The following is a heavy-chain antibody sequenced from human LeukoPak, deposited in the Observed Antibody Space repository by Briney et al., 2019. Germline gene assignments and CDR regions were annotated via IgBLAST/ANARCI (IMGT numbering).Heavy chain of an antibody. CDR2: IKSKTDSGTT. CDR3: TTDPLDGYNTATFDY. J-gene: IGHJ4*02. D-gene: IGHD5-24*01. CDR1: GFTFNRFY. Sequence: PGGSLRLSCSASGFTFNRFYLHWVRQAPGKGLEWVGRIKSKTDSGTTDYAAPVKGRFTISRDDSKNTLYLQMNSLKTEDTAVYYCTTDPLDGYNTATFDYWGQGTLVTVSS. V-gene: IGHV3-15*07.